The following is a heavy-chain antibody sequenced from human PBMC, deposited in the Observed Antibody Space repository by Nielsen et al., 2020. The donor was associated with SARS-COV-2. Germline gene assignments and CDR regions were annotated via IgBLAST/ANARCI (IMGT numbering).Heavy chain of an antibody. D-gene: IGHD6-6*01. J-gene: IGHJ4*02. CDR2: ISGSGGGA. CDR1: GFTFRDYA. CDR3: AKDMGGQLAD. Sequence: GESLKISCAASGFTFRDYAMTWVRQAPGKGLDWVSTISGSGGGAYYADSVNGRFIISRDNSKNTLYLQMNSLRAEDTAVYYCAKDMGGQLADWGQGTLVTVSS. V-gene: IGHV3-23*01.